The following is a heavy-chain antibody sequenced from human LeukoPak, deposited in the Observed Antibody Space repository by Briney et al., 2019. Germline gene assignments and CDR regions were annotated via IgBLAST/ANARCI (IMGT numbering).Heavy chain of an antibody. V-gene: IGHV4-34*01. Sequence: SETLSLTCAVYGGSFGGYYWSWIRQPPGKGLEWIGEINHSGSTNYNPSLKSRVTISVDTSKNQFSLKLSSVTTADTAVYYCARGPGFYYYYGMDVWGQGTTVTVSS. CDR1: GGSFGGYY. J-gene: IGHJ6*02. CDR3: ARGPGFYYYYGMDV. CDR2: INHSGST.